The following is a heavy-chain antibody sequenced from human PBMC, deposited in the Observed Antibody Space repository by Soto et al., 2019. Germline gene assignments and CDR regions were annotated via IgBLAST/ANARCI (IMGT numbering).Heavy chain of an antibody. D-gene: IGHD3-10*01. CDR2: IYYSGST. V-gene: IGHV4-59*01. Sequence: SSETLSLTCTVSGGSISSYCCSWIRQPPGKGLEWIGYIYYSGSTNYNPSLKSRVTISVDTSKNQFSLKLSSVTAADTAVYYCARVWGGAFDIWGQGTMVT. CDR3: ARVWGGAFDI. J-gene: IGHJ3*02. CDR1: GGSISSYC.